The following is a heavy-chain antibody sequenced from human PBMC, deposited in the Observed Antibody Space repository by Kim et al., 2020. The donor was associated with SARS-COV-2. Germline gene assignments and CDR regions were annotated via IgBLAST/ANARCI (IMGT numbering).Heavy chain of an antibody. J-gene: IGHJ6*02. V-gene: IGHV3-11*06. Sequence: NGRFTIVRDNAMNSLYLQMNSLRAEDTAVYYCARDSTVTTFIDYYGMDVWGQGTTVTVSS. D-gene: IGHD4-17*01. CDR3: ARDSTVTTFIDYYGMDV.